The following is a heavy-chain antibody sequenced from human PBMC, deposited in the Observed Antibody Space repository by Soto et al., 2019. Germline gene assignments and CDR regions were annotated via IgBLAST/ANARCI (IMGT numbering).Heavy chain of an antibody. CDR2: SDYTGST. Sequence: SETLSLTCSVSAGSVSGSSHYWNWIRQTPGKGLEWIGYSDYTGSTNYNPSLKSRVTISVDTSKTQFSLKLSSVTAADTAVYYCARGGTSSRRAVAGYFQYWGQGTQVTSPQ. V-gene: IGHV4-61*01. J-gene: IGHJ1*01. D-gene: IGHD1-7*01. CDR3: ARGGTSSRRAVAGYFQY. CDR1: AGSVSGSSHY.